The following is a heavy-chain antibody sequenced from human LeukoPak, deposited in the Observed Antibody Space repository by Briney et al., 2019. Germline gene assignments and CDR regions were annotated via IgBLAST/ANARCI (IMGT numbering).Heavy chain of an antibody. Sequence: PSESLSLTCTVSGGSISSYYWSWIRQPPGKGLEWIGYIYYSGSTYYNPSLKSRVTISVDTSKNQFSLKLSSVTAADTAVYYCASLWFGEFYYFDYWGQGTLVTVSS. CDR2: IYYSGST. CDR1: GGSISSYY. J-gene: IGHJ4*02. CDR3: ASLWFGEFYYFDY. V-gene: IGHV4-59*08. D-gene: IGHD3-10*01.